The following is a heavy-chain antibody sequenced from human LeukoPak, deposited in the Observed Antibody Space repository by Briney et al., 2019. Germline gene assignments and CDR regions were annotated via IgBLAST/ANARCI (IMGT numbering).Heavy chain of an antibody. CDR2: TYYSGST. CDR1: GGSISSYY. Sequence: SETLSLTCSVSGGSISSYYWSWIRQPPGKGLEWIGYTYYSGSTNHNPSLRSRVTISVDTSKNQFSLKLTSVTAADSAVYFCARHKRGDGYSGYDSFDYWGQGTLVTVSS. D-gene: IGHD5-12*01. J-gene: IGHJ4*02. CDR3: ARHKRGDGYSGYDSFDY. V-gene: IGHV4-59*08.